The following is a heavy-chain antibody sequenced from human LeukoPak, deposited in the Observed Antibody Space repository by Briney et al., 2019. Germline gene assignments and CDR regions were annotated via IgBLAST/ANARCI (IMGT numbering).Heavy chain of an antibody. J-gene: IGHJ4*02. CDR2: IWYDGSNK. D-gene: IGHD6-13*01. CDR1: GFTFSSYG. V-gene: IGHV3-33*01. CDR3: AREGRSSWSFDY. Sequence: GGSLRLSCAASGFTFSSYGMHWVRRAPGKGLEWVAVIWYDGSNKYYADSVKGRFTISRDNSKNTLYLQMNSLRAEDTAVYYCAREGRSSWSFDYWGQGTLVTVSS.